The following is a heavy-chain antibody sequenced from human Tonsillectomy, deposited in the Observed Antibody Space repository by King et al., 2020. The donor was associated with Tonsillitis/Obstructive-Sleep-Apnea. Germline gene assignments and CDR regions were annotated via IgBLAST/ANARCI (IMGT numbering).Heavy chain of an antibody. CDR1: GYSFTNHW. CDR3: ARLWYYDFWSGYYYFDY. V-gene: IGHV5-10-1*03. D-gene: IGHD3-3*01. J-gene: IGHJ4*02. CDR2: IDPSNSYT. Sequence: VQLVESGAEVKKPGESLTISCKGSGYSFTNHWITWVRQMPGKGLEWMGRIDPSNSYTNYSPSFQGHVTMSADKYISTAYLQWSSLRASDTAMYYCARLWYYDFWSGYYYFDYWGQGTLVTVSS.